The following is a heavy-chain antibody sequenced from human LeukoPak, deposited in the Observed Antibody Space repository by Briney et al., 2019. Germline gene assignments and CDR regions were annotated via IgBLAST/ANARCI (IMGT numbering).Heavy chain of an antibody. V-gene: IGHV3-74*01. CDR2: VKGDGRTT. CDR1: GLTFSDFW. D-gene: IGHD6-19*01. J-gene: IGHJ4*02. Sequence: PGGSLRLSCAASGLTFSDFWMPWVRQPPGKGLVWVALVKGDGRTTIYADSVKGRFTISRDNAKNTLYLQMNSLRAEDTAVYYCAREWGPIAVSGGPGYWGQGALVTVSS. CDR3: AREWGPIAVSGGPGY.